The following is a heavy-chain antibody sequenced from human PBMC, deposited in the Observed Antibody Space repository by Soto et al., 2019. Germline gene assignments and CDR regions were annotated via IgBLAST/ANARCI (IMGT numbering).Heavy chain of an antibody. V-gene: IGHV4-31*03. CDR2: IYYSGST. CDR1: GGSISSGGYY. J-gene: IGHJ5*02. Sequence: SETLSLTCTVSGGSISSGGYYWSWIRQHPGKGLEWIGYIYYSGSTYYNPSLKSRVTISVDTSKNQFSLKLSSVTAADTAVYYCGRVKGGYYKSSVSWFAPGGQGPLVTFS. D-gene: IGHD3-22*01. CDR3: GRVKGGYYKSSVSWFAP.